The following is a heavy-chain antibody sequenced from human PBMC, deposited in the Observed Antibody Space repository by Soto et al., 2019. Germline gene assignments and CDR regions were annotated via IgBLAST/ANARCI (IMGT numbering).Heavy chain of an antibody. CDR2: IYYSGST. CDR3: ARHYDILTGSNWFDP. D-gene: IGHD3-9*01. J-gene: IGHJ5*02. CDR1: GGSISGGGYY. Sequence: SESLSLTCTVAGGSISGGGYYWSGIRQPPGKGLEWIGYIYYSGSTYYNPSLKSRVTISVDTSKNQFSLKLSSVTAADTAVYYCARHYDILTGSNWFDPWGQGTLVTVS. V-gene: IGHV4-30-4*01.